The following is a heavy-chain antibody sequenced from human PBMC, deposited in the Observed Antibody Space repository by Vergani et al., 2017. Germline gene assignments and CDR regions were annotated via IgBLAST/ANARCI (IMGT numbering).Heavy chain of an antibody. CDR1: GYSFTSYW. Sequence: EVQLVPSGAEVKKPGESLTISCKGSGYSFTSYWIGWVRQMPGKGLEWMGIIYPGDSDTRYSPSFQGQVTISADKSISTAYLQWSSLKASDTAMYYCARLESPGTSGWVMDVWGQGTTVTVSS. CDR3: ARLESPGTSGWVMDV. D-gene: IGHD6-19*01. V-gene: IGHV5-51*01. CDR2: IYPGDSDT. J-gene: IGHJ6*02.